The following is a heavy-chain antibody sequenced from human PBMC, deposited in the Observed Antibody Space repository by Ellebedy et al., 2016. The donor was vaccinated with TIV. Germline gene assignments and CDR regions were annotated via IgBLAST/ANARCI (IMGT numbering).Heavy chain of an antibody. CDR2: INRSGSS. Sequence: MPSATLSLTCAVYGGSFSDYDWNWIRQPPGKGLEWIGEINRSGSSNYNPSLKSRVTISVDTSNNQLSLNLNPVTAADTAVYDCARDRGISRYFDWPTSPPYIWGQGTMVTVSS. J-gene: IGHJ3*02. CDR1: GGSFSDYD. D-gene: IGHD3-9*01. V-gene: IGHV4-34*01. CDR3: ARDRGISRYFDWPTSPPYI.